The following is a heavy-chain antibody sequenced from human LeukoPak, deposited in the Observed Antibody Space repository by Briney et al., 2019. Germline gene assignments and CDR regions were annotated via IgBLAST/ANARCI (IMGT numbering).Heavy chain of an antibody. CDR2: ISSSGSTI. Sequence: GGSLRLSCAASGFTFSDYYMSWIRRAPGKGLEWVSYISSSGSTIYYADSVKGRFTISRDNAKNSLYLQMNSLRAEDTAVYYCARCRYYYDSSGYYYVGYFDLWGRGTLVTVSS. CDR1: GFTFSDYY. CDR3: ARCRYYYDSSGYYYVGYFDL. D-gene: IGHD3-22*01. V-gene: IGHV3-11*01. J-gene: IGHJ2*01.